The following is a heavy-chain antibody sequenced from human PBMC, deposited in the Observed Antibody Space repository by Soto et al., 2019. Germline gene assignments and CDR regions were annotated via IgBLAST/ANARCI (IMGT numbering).Heavy chain of an antibody. CDR3: ARVEGSHYDFWSGYYDD. V-gene: IGHV3-21*01. J-gene: IGHJ4*02. CDR2: ISSSSSYI. CDR1: GFTFSSYS. D-gene: IGHD3-3*01. Sequence: GGSLRLSCAASGFTFSSYSMNWVRQAPGKGLEWVSSISSSSSYIYYADSVKDRFTISRDNAKNSLYLQMNSLRAEDTAVYYCARVEGSHYDFWSGYYDDWGQGTLVTVSS.